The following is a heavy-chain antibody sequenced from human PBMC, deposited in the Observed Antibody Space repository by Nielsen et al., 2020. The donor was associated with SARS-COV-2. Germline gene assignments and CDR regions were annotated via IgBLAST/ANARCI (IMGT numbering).Heavy chain of an antibody. J-gene: IGHJ4*02. CDR3: ARGFNYGPFDY. V-gene: IGHV3-20*01. D-gene: IGHD3-16*01. CDR1: GSNFDDHG. CDR2: INRNGGST. Sequence: GESLKISCAASGSNFDDHGMSWVRQVPGKGLEWVSGINRNGGSTAYADSVKGRFTISRDNAKKSLYLQMTNLRGDDTAFYHCARGFNYGPFDYWGQGTLVTVSS.